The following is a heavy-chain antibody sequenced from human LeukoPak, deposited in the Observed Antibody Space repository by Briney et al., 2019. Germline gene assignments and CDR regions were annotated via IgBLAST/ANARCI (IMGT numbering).Heavy chain of an antibody. Sequence: SXTLSXTCTVSGYSISSGYYWGWIRQPPGKGLEWIGSIYHSGSTYYNPSLKSRVTISVDTSKNQFCLKLSSVTAADTAVYYCARXYSGSSLGDFDYWGQGTLVTVSS. CDR3: ARXYSGSSLGDFDY. D-gene: IGHD1-26*01. J-gene: IGHJ4*02. V-gene: IGHV4-38-2*02. CDR2: IYHSGST. CDR1: GYSISSGYY.